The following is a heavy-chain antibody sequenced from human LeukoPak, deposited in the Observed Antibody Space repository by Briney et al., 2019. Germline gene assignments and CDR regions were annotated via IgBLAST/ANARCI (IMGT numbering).Heavy chain of an antibody. CDR2: IYYSGST. V-gene: IGHV4-59*01. Sequence: SETLSLTCTVSGGSISSYYWSWIRQPPGKGLEWIGYIYYSGSTNYNPSLKSRVTISVDTSKNQFSLKLSSVTAADTAVYYCARVAHQYSSSGDYYYGMDVWGQGTTVTVSS. CDR3: ARVAHQYSSSGDYYYGMDV. J-gene: IGHJ6*02. D-gene: IGHD6-13*01. CDR1: GGSISSYY.